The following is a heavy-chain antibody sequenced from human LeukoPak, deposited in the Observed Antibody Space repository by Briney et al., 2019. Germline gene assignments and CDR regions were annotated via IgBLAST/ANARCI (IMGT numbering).Heavy chain of an antibody. D-gene: IGHD4-11*01. V-gene: IGHV3-30*04. Sequence: GGSLRLSCAASEFTFSSYVMHWVRQAPGKGLEWVAVMSHDGSKTDYADSVKGRFTISRDDSKNTVYLQMNGLRAGDTAVYYCAKDAQRGFDYSNSLEYWGQGTLVTVSS. CDR3: AKDAQRGFDYSNSLEY. J-gene: IGHJ4*02. CDR1: EFTFSSYV. CDR2: MSHDGSKT.